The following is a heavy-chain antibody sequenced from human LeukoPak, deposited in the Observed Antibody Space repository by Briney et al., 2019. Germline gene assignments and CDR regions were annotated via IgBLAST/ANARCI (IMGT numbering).Heavy chain of an antibody. V-gene: IGHV4-30-2*01. Sequence: SETLSLTCAVSAGSISSGGYSLSWIRQPPGKGLEWIGYIYHSGSTYYNPSLKSRVTISVDRSKNQFSLKLSSVTAADTAVYYCARVGNYYGSGIYFDYWGQGTLVTVSS. D-gene: IGHD3-10*01. CDR2: IYHSGST. CDR3: ARVGNYYGSGIYFDY. CDR1: AGSISSGGYS. J-gene: IGHJ4*02.